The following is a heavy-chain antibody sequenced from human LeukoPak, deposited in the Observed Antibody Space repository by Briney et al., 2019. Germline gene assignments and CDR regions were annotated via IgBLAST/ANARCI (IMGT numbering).Heavy chain of an antibody. CDR2: IYYSGST. V-gene: IGHV4-39*07. D-gene: IGHD2-8*02. Sequence: SETLSLTCTVSGGSISSSSYYWGWIRQPPGKGLEWIGSIYYSGSTNYNPSLKSRVTISVDTSKNQFSLKLISVTAADTAVYYCARFATGGLYYFDYWGQGTLVTASS. J-gene: IGHJ4*02. CDR3: ARFATGGLYYFDY. CDR1: GGSISSSSYY.